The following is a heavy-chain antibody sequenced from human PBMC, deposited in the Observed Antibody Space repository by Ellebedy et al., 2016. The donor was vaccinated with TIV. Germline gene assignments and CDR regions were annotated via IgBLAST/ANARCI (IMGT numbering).Heavy chain of an antibody. CDR3: ARKRDGSGSSGYYYYGMDV. Sequence: ASVKVSCKASGGTFSSYAISWVRQAPGQGLEWMGGIIPIFGTANYAQKFQGRVTITADESTSTAYMELSSLRSEDTAVYYCARKRDGSGSSGYYYYGMDVWGQGTTVTVSS. V-gene: IGHV1-69*13. J-gene: IGHJ6*02. CDR2: IIPIFGTA. D-gene: IGHD3-10*01. CDR1: GGTFSSYA.